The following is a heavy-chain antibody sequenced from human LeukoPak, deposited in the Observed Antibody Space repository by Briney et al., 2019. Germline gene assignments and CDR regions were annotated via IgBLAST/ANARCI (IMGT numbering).Heavy chain of an antibody. CDR1: GGTFSGFG. V-gene: IGHV1-18*01. CDR3: ARDRRPLGDY. D-gene: IGHD3-10*01. J-gene: IGHJ4*02. CDR2: ISAYNGNT. Sequence: AASVKVSCKASGGTFSGFGISWVRQAPGQGLEWMGWISAYNGNTNYAQKLQGRVTMTTDTSTSTAYMELRSLRSDDTAVYYCARDRRPLGDYWGQGTLVTVSS.